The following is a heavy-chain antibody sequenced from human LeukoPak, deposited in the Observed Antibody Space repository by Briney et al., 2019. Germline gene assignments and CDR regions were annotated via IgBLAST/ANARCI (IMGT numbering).Heavy chain of an antibody. CDR3: AKEWELLPDY. V-gene: IGHV3-30*02. J-gene: IGHJ4*02. D-gene: IGHD1-26*01. CDR1: GFTFSDYY. Sequence: GGSLRLSCATSGFTFSDYYMSWIRQAPGKGLEWVAFIRDDGSNKYYADSVKGRFTISRDNSKNTLYLQMNSLRAEDTAVYYYAKEWELLPDYWGQGTLVTVSS. CDR2: IRDDGSNK.